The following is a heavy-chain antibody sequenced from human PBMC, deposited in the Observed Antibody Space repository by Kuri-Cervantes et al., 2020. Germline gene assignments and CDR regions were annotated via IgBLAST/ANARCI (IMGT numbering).Heavy chain of an antibody. CDR2: IWYDGSNK. V-gene: IGHV3-33*01. CDR3: ARDDLAAAVDY. D-gene: IGHD6-13*01. CDR1: GFTFSSYG. Sequence: GESLKISCAASGFTFSSYGMHWVRQAPGKGLEWVAVIWYDGSNKYYADSVKGRFTISRDNAKNSLYLQMNSLRAEDTAVYYCARDDLAAAVDYWGQGTLVTVSS. J-gene: IGHJ4*02.